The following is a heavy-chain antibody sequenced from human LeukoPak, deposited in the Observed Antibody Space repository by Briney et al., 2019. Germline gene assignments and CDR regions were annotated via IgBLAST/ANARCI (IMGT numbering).Heavy chain of an antibody. CDR3: ATFMVRGYYFDY. Sequence: PSETLSLTCTVSGGSISSGDYYWSWIRQPPGKGLEWIGYIYYSGSTYYNPSLKSRVTISVDTSKNQFSLKLSSVTAADTAVYYCATFMVRGYYFDYWGQGTLVTVSS. V-gene: IGHV4-30-4*08. D-gene: IGHD3-10*01. CDR1: GGSISSGDYY. J-gene: IGHJ4*02. CDR2: IYYSGST.